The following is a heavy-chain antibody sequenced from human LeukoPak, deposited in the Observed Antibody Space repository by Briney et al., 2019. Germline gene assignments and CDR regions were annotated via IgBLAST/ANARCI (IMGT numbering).Heavy chain of an antibody. Sequence: GGSLRLSCAAPGFTFSSYEMLWVRQAPGKGLEWISYISSSGSTTYYADSVKGRFTVSRDNSKNTLYLQMNSLRAEDTAVYYCARSMAAADYWGQGTLVTVSS. D-gene: IGHD6-13*01. CDR1: GFTFSSYE. CDR2: ISSSGSTT. CDR3: ARSMAAADY. J-gene: IGHJ4*02. V-gene: IGHV3-48*03.